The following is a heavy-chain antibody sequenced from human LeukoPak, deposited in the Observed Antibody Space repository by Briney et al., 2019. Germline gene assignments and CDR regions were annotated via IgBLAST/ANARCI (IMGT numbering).Heavy chain of an antibody. V-gene: IGHV3-30-3*01. D-gene: IGHD2-15*01. J-gene: IGHJ4*02. Sequence: PGGSLRLSCAASGFTFSSYAMHWVRQAPGKGLEWVAVISYDGSNKYYADSVKGRFTISRDNSKNTLYLQMNSLRAEDTAVYYCARDPSSGGSCCGFFDYWGQGTLVTVSS. CDR2: ISYDGSNK. CDR3: ARDPSSGGSCCGFFDY. CDR1: GFTFSSYA.